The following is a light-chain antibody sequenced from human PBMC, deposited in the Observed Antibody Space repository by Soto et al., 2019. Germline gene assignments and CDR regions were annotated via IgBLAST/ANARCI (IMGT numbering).Light chain of an antibody. V-gene: IGKV1-5*03. Sequence: DIQMTQSPSTLSASVGDRVTITCRASQSISSWLAWYQQKPGTAPKLLIYKASTLQSGVPSRFSGSGSGTEFTLTISSLQPDEFATYYCQQYSDNWTFGQGTKV. CDR3: QQYSDNWT. CDR1: QSISSW. J-gene: IGKJ1*01. CDR2: KAS.